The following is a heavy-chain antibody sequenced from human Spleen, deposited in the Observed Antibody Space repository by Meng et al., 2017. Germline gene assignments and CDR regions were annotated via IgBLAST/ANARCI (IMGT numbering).Heavy chain of an antibody. Sequence: SETLSLTCTVSGGSISSSSYYWGWIRQPPGKGLEWIGSIYYSGSTYYNPSLKSRVTISVDTSKNQFSLKLSSVTAADTAVYYCARDPPGDIAVAGEDYYYYYGMDVWGQGTTVTV. CDR1: GGSISSSSYY. CDR3: ARDPPGDIAVAGEDYYYYYGMDV. V-gene: IGHV4-39*07. J-gene: IGHJ6*02. CDR2: IYYSGST. D-gene: IGHD6-19*01.